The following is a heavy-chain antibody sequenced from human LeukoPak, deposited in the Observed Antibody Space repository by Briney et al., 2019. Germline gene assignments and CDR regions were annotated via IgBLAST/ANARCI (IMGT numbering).Heavy chain of an antibody. Sequence: GGSLRLSCAASGFTFSSYGMHWVRQAPGKGLEWVAVISYDGSNKYYADSVKGRFTISRDNSKNTLYLQMNSLRAEDTAVYYCEKMDGLGYSSSWHPFDYWGQGTLVTVSS. V-gene: IGHV3-30*18. CDR2: ISYDGSNK. CDR3: EKMDGLGYSSSWHPFDY. J-gene: IGHJ4*02. CDR1: GFTFSSYG. D-gene: IGHD6-13*01.